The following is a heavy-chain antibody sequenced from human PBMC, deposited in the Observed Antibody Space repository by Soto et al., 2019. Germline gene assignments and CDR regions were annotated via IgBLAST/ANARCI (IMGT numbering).Heavy chain of an antibody. CDR1: GFTFTSYG. CDR3: VRDFGTSNYLFDY. V-gene: IGHV3-33*01. J-gene: IGHJ4*02. D-gene: IGHD3-9*01. CDR2: IWYDGSKT. Sequence: QVQLVESGGGVVQAGRSLRLSCAPYGFTFTSYGFHWVRQAPGKGLEWLALIWYDGSKTYYTDSVKGRFTISRDDSKNMLYLQMDSLRVDDTAVYFCVRDFGTSNYLFDYWGPGTLVTVSS.